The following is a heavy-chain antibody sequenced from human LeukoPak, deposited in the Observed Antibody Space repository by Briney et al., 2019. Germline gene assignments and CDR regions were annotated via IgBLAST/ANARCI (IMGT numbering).Heavy chain of an antibody. CDR2: ISSSSSNI. CDR3: ARGRSSYGSGSYDFDY. J-gene: IGHJ4*02. Sequence: PGGSLGLSCAASGFTFSSYSMHWVRQAPGKGLEWVSSISSSSSNIYYADSVKGRFTISTDNAKNSLYLQMNSLRAEDTAVYYCARGRSSYGSGSYDFDYWGQGTLVTVSS. CDR1: GFTFSSYS. D-gene: IGHD3-10*01. V-gene: IGHV3-21*01.